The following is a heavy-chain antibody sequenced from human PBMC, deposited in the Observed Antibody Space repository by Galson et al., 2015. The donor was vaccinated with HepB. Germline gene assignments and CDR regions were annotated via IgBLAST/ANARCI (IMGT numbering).Heavy chain of an antibody. J-gene: IGHJ6*03. CDR3: ARKYFYYYYMDV. CDR1: GYSFTSYA. Sequence: SVKVSCKASGYSFTSYAINWVRQAPGQGLEWMGWINTASRNPTYAQGFTGRFVFSMVTSVSTAYLQISSLQAEDSAVYYCARKYFYYYYMDVWGKGTAVTVSS. CDR2: INTASRNP. V-gene: IGHV7-4-1*02.